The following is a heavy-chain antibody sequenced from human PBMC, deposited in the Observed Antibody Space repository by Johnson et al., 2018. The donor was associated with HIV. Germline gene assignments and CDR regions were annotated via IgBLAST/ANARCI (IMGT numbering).Heavy chain of an antibody. CDR3: AKDLGGRKTDECGTDYYEFWNSYPVQDPRVVVGAFDI. Sequence: QVQLVESGGGVVQPGRSLRLSCTASGFTFRSYAMHWVRQAPGKGLEWVALISYDGSNKYYADSVKGRFTISRDNSKNTLYLQMNSLTSEDTAVYYCAKDLGGRKTDECGTDYYEFWNSYPVQDPRVVVGAFDIWGHGTMVTVSS. V-gene: IGHV3-30*18. CDR1: GFTFRSYA. J-gene: IGHJ3*02. D-gene: IGHD3-3*01. CDR2: ISYDGSNK.